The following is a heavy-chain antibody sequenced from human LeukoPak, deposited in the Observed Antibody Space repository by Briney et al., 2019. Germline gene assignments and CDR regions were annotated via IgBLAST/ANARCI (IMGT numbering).Heavy chain of an antibody. CDR2: ISGSGGST. CDR1: GFTFSSYA. D-gene: IGHD3-3*01. CDR3: AKTASNDFWTPLCYFDY. V-gene: IGHV3-23*01. J-gene: IGHJ4*02. Sequence: TGGSLRLSCAASGFTFSSYAMSWVRQAPGKGLEWVSAISGSGGSTYYADSVKGRFTISRDNSKNTLYLQMNSLRAEDTAVYYCAKTASNDFWTPLCYFDYWGQGTLVTVSS.